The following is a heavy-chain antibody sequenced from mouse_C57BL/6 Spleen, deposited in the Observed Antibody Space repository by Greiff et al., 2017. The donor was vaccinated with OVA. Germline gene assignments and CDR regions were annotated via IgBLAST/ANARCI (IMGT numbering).Heavy chain of an antibody. Sequence: QDQLQQPGAELVRPGSSVKLSCKASGYTFTSYWMHWVKQRPIQGLEWIGNIDPSDSETHYNQKFKDKATLTVDKSSSTAYMQLSSLTSEDSAVYYCARSGSSYAFDVWGTGTTVTVSS. J-gene: IGHJ1*03. CDR1: GYTFTSYW. V-gene: IGHV1-52*01. CDR3: ARSGSSYAFDV. D-gene: IGHD1-1*01. CDR2: IDPSDSET.